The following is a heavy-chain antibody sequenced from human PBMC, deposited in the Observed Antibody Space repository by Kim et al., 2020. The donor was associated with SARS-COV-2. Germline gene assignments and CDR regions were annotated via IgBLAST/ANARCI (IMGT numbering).Heavy chain of an antibody. Sequence: RVTISVDTSKNQFSLKLSSVTAADTAVYYCARAMYYDFWSGYRKNWFDPWGQGTLVTVSS. V-gene: IGHV4-39*01. J-gene: IGHJ5*02. D-gene: IGHD3-3*01. CDR3: ARAMYYDFWSGYRKNWFDP.